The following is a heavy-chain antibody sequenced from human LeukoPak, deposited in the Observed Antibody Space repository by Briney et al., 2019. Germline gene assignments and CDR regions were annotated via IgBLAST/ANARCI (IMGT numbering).Heavy chain of an antibody. Sequence: SESLSLTCTVSGGSISSYYWSRIRQPPGKGLEWIGEINHSGSTNYNPSLNSRATISVDTSKNQFSLKLSSVTAADTAVYYCASSTVTTLHYYYMDVWGKGTTVTVSS. CDR2: INHSGST. V-gene: IGHV4-34*01. D-gene: IGHD4-17*01. CDR3: ASSTVTTLHYYYMDV. J-gene: IGHJ6*03. CDR1: GGSISSYY.